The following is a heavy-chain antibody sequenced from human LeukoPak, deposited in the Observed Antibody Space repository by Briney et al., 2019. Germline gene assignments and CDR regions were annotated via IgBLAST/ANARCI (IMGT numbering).Heavy chain of an antibody. V-gene: IGHV3-7*01. Sequence: GGSLRLSCAAAGITFSSNWMSWVRQAPGKGLEWVANIKPDGSEKYYVDSVKGRFTISRDNAKNSLYIQMNSLRAEDSAVYYCARDGCTSTSCYTRGDVWGKGTMVTVSS. J-gene: IGHJ6*03. D-gene: IGHD2-2*02. CDR1: GITFSSNW. CDR3: ARDGCTSTSCYTRGDV. CDR2: IKPDGSEK.